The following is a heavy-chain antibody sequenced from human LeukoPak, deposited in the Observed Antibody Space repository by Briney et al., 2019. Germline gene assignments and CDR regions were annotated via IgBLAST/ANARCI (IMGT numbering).Heavy chain of an antibody. J-gene: IGHJ4*02. CDR3: AKQAPPYGDYDY. Sequence: GESLRLSCAASGFTFSTYAMNWVRQAPGKGLEWVSAISGSGSSTYYADSVKGRFTISRDNSKDTLYLQMNSLRAEDTAVYYCAKQAPPYGDYDYWGQGTLVTVSS. CDR1: GFTFSTYA. V-gene: IGHV3-23*01. CDR2: ISGSGSST. D-gene: IGHD4-17*01.